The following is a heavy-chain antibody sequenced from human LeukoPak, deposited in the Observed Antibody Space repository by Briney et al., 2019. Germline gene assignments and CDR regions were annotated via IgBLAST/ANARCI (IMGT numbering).Heavy chain of an antibody. Sequence: GGSLRLSCAASGFTFSSYGMHWVRQAPGKGLEWVAFIRYDGSNKYYADSVKGRFTISRDNSKNTLYLQMKSLRAEDTAVYYCARDRDWNSGFDYWGQGTLVTVSS. CDR2: IRYDGSNK. V-gene: IGHV3-30*02. J-gene: IGHJ4*02. D-gene: IGHD1-7*01. CDR3: ARDRDWNSGFDY. CDR1: GFTFSSYG.